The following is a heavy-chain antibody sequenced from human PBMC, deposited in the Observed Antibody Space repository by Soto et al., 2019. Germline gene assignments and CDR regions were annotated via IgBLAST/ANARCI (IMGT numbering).Heavy chain of an antibody. V-gene: IGHV6-1*01. Sequence: AQTLSLSCAISGDSVSSNSATWNWIIHSRSRGLEWLGRTYYRSKWYNDYAVSVKSRITINPDTSKNQFSLQLNSVTPEDTAVYYCARGVSSSFYYWFDPWGQGTLVTVSS. CDR1: GDSVSSNSAT. J-gene: IGHJ5*02. D-gene: IGHD6-13*01. CDR2: TYYRSKWYN. CDR3: ARGVSSSFYYWFDP.